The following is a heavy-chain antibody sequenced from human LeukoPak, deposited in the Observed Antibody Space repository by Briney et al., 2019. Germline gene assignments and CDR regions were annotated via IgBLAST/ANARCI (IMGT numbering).Heavy chain of an antibody. D-gene: IGHD3-22*01. Sequence: SETLSLTCTVSGGSISSGGYYWSWIRQHPGKGLEWIGYIYYSGSTYYNPSLKSRVTISVDTSKNQFSLKLSSVTAADTAVYYCARLKFYDSTGYSPGHYMDVWGKGTTVTVSS. CDR1: GGSISSGGYY. CDR2: IYYSGST. J-gene: IGHJ6*03. CDR3: ARLKFYDSTGYSPGHYMDV. V-gene: IGHV4-31*03.